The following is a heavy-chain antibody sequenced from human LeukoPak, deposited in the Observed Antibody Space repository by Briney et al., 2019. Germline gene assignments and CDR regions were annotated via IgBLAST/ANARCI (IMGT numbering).Heavy chain of an antibody. J-gene: IGHJ6*02. CDR3: ARDSRREAAAVYYYYGMDV. V-gene: IGHV3-21*01. Sequence: PGGSLRLSCAASGFTFSSYSMNWVRQAPGKGLEWVSSISSSSSYIYYADSVKGRFTISRDNAKNSLYLQMNSLRAEDTAVYYCARDSRREAAAVYYYYGMDVWGQGTTVTVSS. CDR2: ISSSSSYI. D-gene: IGHD6-13*01. CDR1: GFTFSSYS.